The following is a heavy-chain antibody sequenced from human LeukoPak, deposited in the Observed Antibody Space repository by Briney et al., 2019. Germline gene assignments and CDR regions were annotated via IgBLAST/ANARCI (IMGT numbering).Heavy chain of an antibody. D-gene: IGHD3-10*01. J-gene: IGHJ4*02. V-gene: IGHV3-23*01. Sequence: GGSLRLSCAASGFTFNNYAMNWVRQAPGKGLEWVSSISGSGGNTYYADSVKGRFTISRDNSKNTLYLQMNSLRAEDTAVYYCARVFRNGLLWFGESNFDYWGQGTLVTVSS. CDR2: ISGSGGNT. CDR3: ARVFRNGLLWFGESNFDY. CDR1: GFTFNNYA.